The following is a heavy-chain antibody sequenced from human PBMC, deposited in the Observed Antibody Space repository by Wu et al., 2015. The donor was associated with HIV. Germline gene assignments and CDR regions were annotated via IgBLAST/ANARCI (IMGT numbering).Heavy chain of an antibody. CDR1: GYTFTNYD. CDR2: MNPNSGNT. Sequence: QVQLTQSGAEVKKPGASVKVSCKASGYTFTNYDINWVRQATGQGLEWMGWMNPNSGNTNYAQKFKGRVTMTRATSINTAYMELSSLRSEDTAFYYCARAPVYYYDSSAYYLDYWGQGTLVTVSS. CDR3: ARAPVYYYDSSAYYLDY. V-gene: IGHV1-8*01. J-gene: IGHJ4*02. D-gene: IGHD3-22*01.